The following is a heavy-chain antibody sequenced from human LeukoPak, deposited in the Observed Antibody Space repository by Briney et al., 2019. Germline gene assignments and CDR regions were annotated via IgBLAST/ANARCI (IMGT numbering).Heavy chain of an antibody. J-gene: IGHJ4*02. CDR1: GGSFSGYY. CDR2: INHSGST. CDR3: ARRLSGWSKGFDY. V-gene: IGHV4-34*01. D-gene: IGHD6-19*01. Sequence: SETLSLTCAVYGGSFSGYYWSWIRQPPGKGLEWIGEINHSGSTNYNPSLKSRVTISVDTSKNQFSLKLSSVTAADTAVYYCARRLSGWSKGFDYWGQGTLVTVSS.